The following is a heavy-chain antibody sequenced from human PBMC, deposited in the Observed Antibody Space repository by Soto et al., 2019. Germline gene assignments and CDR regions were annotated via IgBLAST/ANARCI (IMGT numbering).Heavy chain of an antibody. CDR1: GFTFSNYG. D-gene: IGHD3-10*01. Sequence: GGSMRLSCAASGFTFSNYGMHWVRQAPGKGLEWVAVISDDGVSKYYADSVQGRFTISRDNSESVVLLQMNSLRPDDTALYFCARAYYFGSGTSYTLYYWGQGTQVTVSS. CDR3: ARAYYFGSGTSYTLYY. V-gene: IGHV3-30*03. CDR2: ISDDGVSK. J-gene: IGHJ4*02.